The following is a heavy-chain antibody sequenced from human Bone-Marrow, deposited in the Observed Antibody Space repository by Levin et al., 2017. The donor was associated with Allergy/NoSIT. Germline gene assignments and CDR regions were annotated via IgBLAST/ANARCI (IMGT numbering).Heavy chain of an antibody. CDR2: IFHSGSP. CDR1: GGSISNSSFS. Sequence: SETLSLTCTVSGGSISNSSFSWGWIRQPPGKGLEWLGNIFHSGSPYYNPSLKSRVTMAVDTSKNQFSLKLTSVTAADTAVYYCTRLRYYDILTTFNWFDPWSPGSLVTVSS. J-gene: IGHJ5*02. CDR3: TRLRYYDILTTFNWFDP. D-gene: IGHD3-9*01. V-gene: IGHV4-39*01.